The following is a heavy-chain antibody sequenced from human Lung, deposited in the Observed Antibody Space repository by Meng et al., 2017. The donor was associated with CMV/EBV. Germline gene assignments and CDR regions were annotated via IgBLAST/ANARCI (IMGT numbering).Heavy chain of an antibody. V-gene: IGHV1-18*01. CDR1: GYTFTSYG. D-gene: IGHD6-19*01. Sequence: ASVKVSCKASGYTFTSYGISWVRQAPGQGLEWMGWISVNSGKTTYAQKVQGRINMTTDTSTSTAYMELRSLRSDDTAVYYCVRGGWSPGYWGQGTLVTFGS. J-gene: IGHJ4*02. CDR3: VRGGWSPGY. CDR2: ISVNSGKT.